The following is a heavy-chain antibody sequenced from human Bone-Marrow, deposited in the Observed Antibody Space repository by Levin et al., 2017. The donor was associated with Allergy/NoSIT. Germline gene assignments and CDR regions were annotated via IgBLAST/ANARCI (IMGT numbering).Heavy chain of an antibody. Sequence: SGESLKISCKASGYNFNDYWIGWVRQLPGKGLEWMGIIYPGDSDTRYSPSFQGQITISADKSINTAYLQWSSLRASDTGIYYCTRQMGLYGPHDSWDQGILVTVSS. V-gene: IGHV5-51*01. J-gene: IGHJ5*01. D-gene: IGHD2-2*02. CDR1: GYNFNDYW. CDR2: IYPGDSDT. CDR3: TRQMGLYGPHDS.